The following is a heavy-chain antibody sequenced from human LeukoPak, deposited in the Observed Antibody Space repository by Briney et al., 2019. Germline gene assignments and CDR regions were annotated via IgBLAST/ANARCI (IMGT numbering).Heavy chain of an antibody. Sequence: GASVKVSCKASGYTFTGYYMHWVRQPLGKGFGGMGWINPNSGGTNYAQKFQGRVTMTRDTSISTAYMELSRLRSDDTAVYYCARGGKNYYYYMDVWGKGTTVTISS. CDR3: ARGGKNYYYYMDV. CDR2: INPNSGGT. V-gene: IGHV1-2*02. CDR1: GYTFTGYY. J-gene: IGHJ6*03. D-gene: IGHD3-10*01.